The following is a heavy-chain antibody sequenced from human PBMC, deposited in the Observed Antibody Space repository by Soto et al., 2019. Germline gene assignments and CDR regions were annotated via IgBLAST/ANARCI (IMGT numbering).Heavy chain of an antibody. CDR3: PRGGRWLDP. Sequence: GWSLRLSCAAAQFSFSDYCMAWVRQAPGKGLDCVANLDQGVFERXXGDSVKGXXTISRGNADNXLYLQXKSLRAVDTAVYYCPRGGRWLDPWCQGTLVTGSS. J-gene: IGHJ5*02. CDR1: QFSFSDYC. V-gene: IGHV3-7*05. D-gene: IGHD3-10*01. CDR2: LDQGVFER.